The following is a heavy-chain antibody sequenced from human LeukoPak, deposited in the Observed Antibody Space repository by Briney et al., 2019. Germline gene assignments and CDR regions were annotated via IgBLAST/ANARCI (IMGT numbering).Heavy chain of an antibody. D-gene: IGHD3-9*01. CDR1: GFTFSSYG. CDR3: AKGLYYDILTGYFRPNFDY. CDR2: ISYDGSNK. J-gene: IGHJ4*02. V-gene: IGHV3-30*18. Sequence: GGTLRLSCAASGFTFSSYGMHWVRQAPGKGLEWVAVISYDGSNKYYADSVKGRFTISRDNSKNTLYLQMNSLRAEDTAVYYCAKGLYYDILTGYFRPNFDYWGQGTLVTVSS.